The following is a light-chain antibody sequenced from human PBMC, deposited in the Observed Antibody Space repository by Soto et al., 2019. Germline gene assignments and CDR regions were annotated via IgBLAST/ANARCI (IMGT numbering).Light chain of an antibody. J-gene: IGKJ5*01. CDR2: AAS. CDR3: QQRFYCPIA. CDR1: QVISTS. V-gene: IGKV1-9*01. Sequence: EIRRTQSPVFLSPSPGDSVTXTCRASQVISTSLAWYQVKPGEAGKLLICAASSWEGGVASGVGRGVSGTESSLTISRQQAEDYAHYYWQQRFYCPIAFGHRTRLEIK.